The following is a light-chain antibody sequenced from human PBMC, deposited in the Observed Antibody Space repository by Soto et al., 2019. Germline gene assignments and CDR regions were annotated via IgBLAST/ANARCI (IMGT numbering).Light chain of an antibody. CDR1: QSVSSSY. J-gene: IGKJ5*01. CDR2: GAS. V-gene: IGKV3-20*01. Sequence: EIVLTQSPGTLSLSPGERATLYCRASQSVSSSYLAWYQQKPGQAPRLLIYGASSRATGIPDRFSGSGSGTDFTLTISRLETEDFAVYYCQQYCSSPYITFGQGTQLEIK. CDR3: QQYCSSPYIT.